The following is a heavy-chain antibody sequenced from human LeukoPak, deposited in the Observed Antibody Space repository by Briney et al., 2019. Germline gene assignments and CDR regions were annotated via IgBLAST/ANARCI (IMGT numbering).Heavy chain of an antibody. J-gene: IGHJ4*02. CDR2: ISSSSSYI. CDR1: GFTFSSYS. V-gene: IGHV3-21*01. CDR3: ARENHSSGWPTDY. D-gene: IGHD6-19*01. Sequence: GGSLRLSCAASGFTFSSYSMNWVRQVPGKGLEWVSSISSSSSYIYYADSVKGRFTISRDNAKNSLYLQMNSLRAEDTAVYYCARENHSSGWPTDYWGQGTLVTVSS.